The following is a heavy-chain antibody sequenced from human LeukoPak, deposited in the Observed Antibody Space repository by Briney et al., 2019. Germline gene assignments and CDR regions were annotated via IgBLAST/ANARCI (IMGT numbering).Heavy chain of an antibody. D-gene: IGHD3-22*01. CDR3: ARENSYYASSGYYYGSGYFDY. J-gene: IGHJ4*02. CDR1: GGSFSTYY. V-gene: IGHV4-59*01. CDR2: IYYSGST. Sequence: PSETLSLTCTVSGGSFSTYYWTWIRQPPGKGLEWIGYIYYSGSTDYNPSLRSRVTISVDASKNQFSLRLRSVTSADTALYHCARENSYYASSGYYYGSGYFDYWGQGTLVTVSS.